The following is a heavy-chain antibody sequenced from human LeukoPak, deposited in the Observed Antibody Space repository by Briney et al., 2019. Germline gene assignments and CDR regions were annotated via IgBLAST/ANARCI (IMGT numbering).Heavy chain of an antibody. J-gene: IGHJ4*02. Sequence: PSETQSLTCTVSGASINSGDYYWSWIRQPPGKGLEWIGYIYYSGSTFYNPSLMSRVTISIHTSKNQFSLKLSSVTAADTAVYYCARDRFGQRIFDSWGQGTLVTVSS. CDR2: IYYSGST. V-gene: IGHV4-30-4*01. CDR1: GASINSGDYY. D-gene: IGHD2-15*01. CDR3: ARDRFGQRIFDS.